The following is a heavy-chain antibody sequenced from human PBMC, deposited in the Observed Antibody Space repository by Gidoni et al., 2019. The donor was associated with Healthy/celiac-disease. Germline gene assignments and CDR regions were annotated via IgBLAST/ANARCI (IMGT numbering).Heavy chain of an antibody. D-gene: IGHD1-7*01. CDR2: IWYDGSNK. CDR3: ARSWNSLPYWYYYYGMDV. CDR1: GFTFSSYG. V-gene: IGHV3-33*01. J-gene: IGHJ6*02. Sequence: QVQLVESGGGVVQPGRSLRLSCAASGFTFSSYGMHWVRQAPGKGLEWVAVIWYDGSNKYYADSVKGRFTISRDNSKNTLYLQMNSLRAEDTAVYYCARSWNSLPYWYYYYGMDVWGQGTTVTVSS.